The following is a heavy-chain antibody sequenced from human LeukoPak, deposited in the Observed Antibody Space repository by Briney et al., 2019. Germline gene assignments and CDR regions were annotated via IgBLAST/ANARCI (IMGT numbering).Heavy chain of an antibody. D-gene: IGHD1-20*01. CDR1: GGSIRNNNHY. Sequence: SETLSLTCTVSGGSIRNNNHYWGWIRQPPGKGLQWVGSLYHTGSTYFNPSLKSRVTMSVDTSKNQFSLKMTSVTAADTAVYFCARVGITGLGRFDPWGQGTLVTVSS. V-gene: IGHV4-39*07. J-gene: IGHJ5*02. CDR3: ARVGITGLGRFDP. CDR2: LYHTGST.